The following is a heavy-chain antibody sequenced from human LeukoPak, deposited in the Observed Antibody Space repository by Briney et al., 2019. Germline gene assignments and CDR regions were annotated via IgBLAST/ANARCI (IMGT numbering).Heavy chain of an antibody. Sequence: SETLSLTCTVSGGSISSYYWSWIRQPPGKGLEWIGYIYYSGSTNYNPSLKSRVTISVDTSKNQLSLKLSSVTAADTAVYYCARGTKLGILGYWGQGTLVTVSS. D-gene: IGHD7-27*01. V-gene: IGHV4-59*01. J-gene: IGHJ4*02. CDR2: IYYSGST. CDR1: GGSISSYY. CDR3: ARGTKLGILGY.